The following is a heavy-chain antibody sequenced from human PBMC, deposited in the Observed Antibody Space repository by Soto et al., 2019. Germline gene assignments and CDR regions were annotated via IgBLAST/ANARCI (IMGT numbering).Heavy chain of an antibody. Sequence: EVQLVESGGGLVQPGGSLRLSCTASGFSISAYSMNWVRQAPGKGLEWIAYISSSSSTIYYADSVKGRFTISRDNAKDSLSLQMNGLSDEDMAVYYCARVYGYSSGWGGADYWGPGTLVTVSS. CDR1: GFSISAYS. V-gene: IGHV3-48*02. CDR3: ARVYGYSSGWGGADY. CDR2: ISSSSSTI. D-gene: IGHD6-19*01. J-gene: IGHJ4*02.